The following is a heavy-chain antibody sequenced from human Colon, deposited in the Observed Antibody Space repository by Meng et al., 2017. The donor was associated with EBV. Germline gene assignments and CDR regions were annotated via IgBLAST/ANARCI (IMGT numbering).Heavy chain of an antibody. CDR1: GDSISSGDYS. V-gene: IGHV4-30-2*01. J-gene: IGHJ5*02. CDR3: ARGPYCGGDCYWFDP. CDR2: IYHGGTT. D-gene: IGHD2-21*02. Sequence: QPHLQDPASGLVQPSLSLSLPCAVSGDSISSGDYSWSWIRQPPGQGLEWIGYIYHGGTTYNTSLKSRVTISVDNSKNQFSLRLTSVTAADTAVYYCARGPYCGGDCYWFDPWGQGTLVTVSS.